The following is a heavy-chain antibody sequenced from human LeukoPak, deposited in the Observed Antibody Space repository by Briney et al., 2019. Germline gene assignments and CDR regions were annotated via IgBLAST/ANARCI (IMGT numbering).Heavy chain of an antibody. Sequence: PGRSLRLSCAASGFTFSSYGMHWVRQAPGKGLEWVAVISYDGSNKYYADSVKGRFTISRDNSKNTLYLQMNSLRAEDTAVYYCAKDLQVSGYCSGGSCYPDYYYYYYMDVWGKGTTVTVSS. V-gene: IGHV3-30*18. J-gene: IGHJ6*03. CDR3: AKDLQVSGYCSGGSCYPDYYYYYYMDV. CDR2: ISYDGSNK. CDR1: GFTFSSYG. D-gene: IGHD2-15*01.